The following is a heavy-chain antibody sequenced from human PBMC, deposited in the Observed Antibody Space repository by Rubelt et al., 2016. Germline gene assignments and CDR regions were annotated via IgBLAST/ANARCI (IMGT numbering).Heavy chain of an antibody. D-gene: IGHD3-16*01. CDR2: IYYTGCT. CDR3: ATSLKLWLGGFDY. J-gene: IGHJ4*02. V-gene: IGHV4-59*01. CDR1: GGSISSSY. Sequence: QVQLQESGPGLVKPSETLSLTCTVSGGSISSSYWSWIRQPPGKGLEWVGFIYYTGCTYYNPSLKGRRTRAVDTSKNQFPLKLSSVTAADTASYYCATSLKLWLGGFDYWCQGILVTVSS.